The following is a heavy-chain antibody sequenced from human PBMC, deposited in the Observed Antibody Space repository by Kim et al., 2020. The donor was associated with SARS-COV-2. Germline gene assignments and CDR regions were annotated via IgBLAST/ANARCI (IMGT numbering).Heavy chain of an antibody. Sequence: GGSLRLSCAASGFTFSSYGMHWVRQAPGKGLEWVAVIWYDGSNKYYADSVKGRFTISRDNSKNTLYLQMNSLRAEDTAVYYCARDRGAAAAGTLGAYFDYWGQGTLVTVSS. V-gene: IGHV3-33*01. D-gene: IGHD6-13*01. CDR2: IWYDGSNK. CDR1: GFTFSSYG. CDR3: ARDRGAAAAGTLGAYFDY. J-gene: IGHJ4*02.